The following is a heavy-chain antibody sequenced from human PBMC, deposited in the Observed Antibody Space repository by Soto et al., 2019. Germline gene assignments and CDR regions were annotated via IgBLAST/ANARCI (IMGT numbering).Heavy chain of an antibody. CDR3: ARSVFP. CDR1: GDSISSSNYF. J-gene: IGHJ5*02. V-gene: IGHV4-61*05. CDR2: IYFTGST. Sequence: PSETLSLTCTVSGDSISSSNYFWSWIRQPPGKGLEWIGYIYFTGSTYYNPSLKSRVTISVDTSKNQFSLKLSSVTAADTAVYYCARSVFPWGQGTLVTVSS.